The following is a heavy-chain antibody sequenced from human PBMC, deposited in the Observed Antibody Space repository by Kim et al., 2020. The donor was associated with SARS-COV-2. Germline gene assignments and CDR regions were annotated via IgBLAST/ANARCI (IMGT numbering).Heavy chain of an antibody. CDR1: GFIFHTYG. D-gene: IGHD6-6*01. Sequence: GGSLRLSCAASGFIFHTYGMHWVRQAPGKGLEWVAIVWHDGSNKYYADSVKGRFTISRDNSRNGVDLQLNTLRAEDTAVYYCARGGEQLVSWGQGTLVTV. CDR2: VWHDGSNK. V-gene: IGHV3-33*01. J-gene: IGHJ4*02. CDR3: ARGGEQLVS.